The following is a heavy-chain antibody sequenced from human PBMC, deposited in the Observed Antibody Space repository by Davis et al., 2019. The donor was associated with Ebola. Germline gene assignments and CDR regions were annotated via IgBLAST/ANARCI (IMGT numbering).Heavy chain of an antibody. V-gene: IGHV4-34*01. CDR1: SGSFSGYY. CDR3: ARRLDSGYDYGADY. D-gene: IGHD5-12*01. Sequence: MPSETLSLTCAVYSGSFSGYYWSWIRQPPGKGLEWIGEINHSGNTHCNPSLKSRVTISVDTSKNQFSLKLSSLTAADTAVYYCARRLDSGYDYGADYWGQGTLVTVSS. J-gene: IGHJ4*02. CDR2: INHSGNT.